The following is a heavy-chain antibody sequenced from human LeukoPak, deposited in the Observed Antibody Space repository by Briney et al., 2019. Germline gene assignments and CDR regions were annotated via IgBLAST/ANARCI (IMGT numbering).Heavy chain of an antibody. D-gene: IGHD2-15*01. CDR1: GFTVSSTY. CDR2: IYSGGNI. J-gene: IGHJ4*02. Sequence: GGSLRLSCAASGFTVSSTYMSWVRQAPGKGLEWVSVIYSGGNIYYIESVKGRFTISRDTSKNTLYLQMNSLRAEDTAVYFCAGRHCSGGGCYFAGADPFDYWGQGTLVTVSS. CDR3: AGRHCSGGGCYFAGADPFDY. V-gene: IGHV3-53*01.